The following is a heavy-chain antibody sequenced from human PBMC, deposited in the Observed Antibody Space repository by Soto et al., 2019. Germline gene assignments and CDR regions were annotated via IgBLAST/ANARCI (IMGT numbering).Heavy chain of an antibody. Sequence: GGSLRLSCAASGFTFRTYEMNWVRQAPGKGLEWISYISGSGYSIYYADSVRGRFTISRDNAKNSLFLQLDSLRAEDTAVYYCASAPPHIVVANSADVFALWGPGLLVTVS. J-gene: IGHJ3*01. CDR3: ASAPPHIVVANSADVFAL. CDR2: ISGSGYSI. V-gene: IGHV3-48*03. CDR1: GFTFRTYE. D-gene: IGHD2-21*01.